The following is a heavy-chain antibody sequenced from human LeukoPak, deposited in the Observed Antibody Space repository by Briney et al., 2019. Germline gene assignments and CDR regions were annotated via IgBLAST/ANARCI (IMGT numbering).Heavy chain of an antibody. V-gene: IGHV3-20*04. CDR2: INWNGAIT. D-gene: IGHD3-10*01. CDR3: ARGYGSGSYLY. CDR1: TPTLNDSG. Sequence: GRSLTPAWLAYTPTLNDSGRAGVSPAPGKGLVWVSDINWNGAITGYADFAKGRFTISRDNAKNSLYLQMNSLKAEDTALYYGARGYGSGSYLYWGQGTLVSVSS. J-gene: IGHJ4*02.